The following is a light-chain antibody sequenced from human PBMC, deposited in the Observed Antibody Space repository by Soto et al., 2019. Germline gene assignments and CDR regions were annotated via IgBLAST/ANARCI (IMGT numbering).Light chain of an antibody. Sequence: IYFTVSAGTLKNNPGERATLSCRASQSVTINYLAWYQQTPCQAPRLLVYGASHRATGIPDRFSGSGSGTDFTLTINRLEHEDFAVYYCQQYGISLFT. CDR3: QQYGISLFT. CDR1: QSVTINY. J-gene: IGKJ3*01. CDR2: GAS. V-gene: IGKV3-20*01.